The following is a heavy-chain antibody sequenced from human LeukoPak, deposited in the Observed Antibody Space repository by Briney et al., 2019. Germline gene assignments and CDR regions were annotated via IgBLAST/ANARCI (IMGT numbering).Heavy chain of an antibody. CDR3: AREGATGGIWNYYYYGMDV. Sequence: ASVKVSCKASGYTFTGYYMHWVRQAPGQGLEWMGRINPNSGGTNYAQKFQGRVTMTRDMSISTAYMELSRLRSDDTAVYYCAREGATGGIWNYYYYGMDVWGQGTTVTVSS. D-gene: IGHD1-26*01. CDR1: GYTFTGYY. J-gene: IGHJ6*02. V-gene: IGHV1-2*06. CDR2: INPNSGGT.